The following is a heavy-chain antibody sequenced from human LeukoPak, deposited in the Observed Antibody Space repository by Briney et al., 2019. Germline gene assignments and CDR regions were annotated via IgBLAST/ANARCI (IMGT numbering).Heavy chain of an antibody. V-gene: IGHV3-23*01. CDR1: GLTFSSYA. Sequence: GGSLRLSCVASGLTFSSYALNWVRQAPGKGLEWVSVNSGGGSTYYADSVKGRFTISRDSSRNTLYLQMNSLRAEDTAVYYCATGAYTSSWYNSFDFWGQGPLVTVSS. CDR2: NSGGGST. D-gene: IGHD6-13*01. CDR3: ATGAYTSSWYNSFDF. J-gene: IGHJ4*02.